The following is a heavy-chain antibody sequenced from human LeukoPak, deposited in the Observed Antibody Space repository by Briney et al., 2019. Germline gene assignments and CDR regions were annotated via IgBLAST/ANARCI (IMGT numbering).Heavy chain of an antibody. CDR3: ARLVGFGELSNTFDY. CDR1: GGSFSGYY. D-gene: IGHD3-10*01. CDR2: INHSGST. V-gene: IGHV4-34*01. J-gene: IGHJ4*02. Sequence: SETLSLTCGVYGGSFSGYYWSWVRQPPGKGLEWLGEINHSGSTNYNPSLKSRVTISVDTSKNQSSLKLSSVTAADTAVYYCARLVGFGELSNTFDYWGQGALVTVSS.